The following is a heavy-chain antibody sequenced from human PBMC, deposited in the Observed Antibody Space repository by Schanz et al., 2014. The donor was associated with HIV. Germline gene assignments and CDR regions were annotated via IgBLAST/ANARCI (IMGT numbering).Heavy chain of an antibody. CDR3: ARWGRGCSGGSCYWGYYGMDV. J-gene: IGHJ6*02. Sequence: QVQLVQSGAEVKKPGASVKVSCKASGGTFSSYAFSWVRQAPGQGLEWMGGIIPVFGTTNYAQKLQGRVTMTTDTSTNTAYMELRRLRSDDTAVYYCARWGRGCSGGSCYWGYYGMDVWGQGTTVTVSS. CDR2: IIPVFGTT. D-gene: IGHD2-15*01. CDR1: GGTFSSYA. V-gene: IGHV1-18*01.